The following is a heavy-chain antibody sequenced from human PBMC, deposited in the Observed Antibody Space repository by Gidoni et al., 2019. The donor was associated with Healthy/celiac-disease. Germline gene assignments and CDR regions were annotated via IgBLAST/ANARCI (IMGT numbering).Heavy chain of an antibody. J-gene: IGHJ4*02. CDR3: ARGVLGYYDSSEYSSFDY. Sequence: EVQLVQSGAEVKKPGESLKISCKASGYSFTNYWIGWVRQMPGKGLEWMGIIYPGDSDTRYSPSFQGQVTISADKSISTAYLQWSSLQASDTAIYYCARGVLGYYDSSEYSSFDYWGQGTLVTVSS. CDR1: GYSFTNYW. V-gene: IGHV5-51*03. CDR2: IYPGDSDT. D-gene: IGHD3-22*01.